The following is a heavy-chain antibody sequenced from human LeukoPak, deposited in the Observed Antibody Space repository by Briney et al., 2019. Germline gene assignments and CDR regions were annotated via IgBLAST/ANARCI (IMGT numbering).Heavy chain of an antibody. V-gene: IGHV4-59*01. CDR3: AKGGIRSGAFDI. D-gene: IGHD6-13*01. Sequence: QASETLSLTCTVSGGSISNYYWSWIRQPPGKGLEWIGYFYYSGSTSYNPSLKSRVTISVATSKNQFSLKLSSVTAADTAVYYCAKGGIRSGAFDIWGQGTRVTVSS. CDR2: FYYSGST. CDR1: GGSISNYY. J-gene: IGHJ3*02.